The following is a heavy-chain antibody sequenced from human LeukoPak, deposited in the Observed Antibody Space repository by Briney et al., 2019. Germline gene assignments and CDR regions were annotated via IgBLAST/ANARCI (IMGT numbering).Heavy chain of an antibody. CDR2: INHSGST. J-gene: IGHJ4*02. D-gene: IGHD5-18*01. Sequence: PSETLSLTCAVYGGSFSGYYWSWIRQPPGKGLEWIGEINHSGSTNYNPSLKSRVTISVDTSKNQFSLKLSSVTAADTAVYYCARIDGYSSIDYWGQGTLVTVSS. V-gene: IGHV4-34*01. CDR3: ARIDGYSSIDY. CDR1: GGSFSGYY.